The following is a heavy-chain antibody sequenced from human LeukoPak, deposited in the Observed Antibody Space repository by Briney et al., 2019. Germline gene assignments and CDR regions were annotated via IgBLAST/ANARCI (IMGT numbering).Heavy chain of an antibody. V-gene: IGHV3-7*01. CDR3: ARDPGVGVPDH. J-gene: IGHJ4*02. D-gene: IGHD3-16*01. CDR2: IKRDGSEK. CDR1: GFTFTDYW. Sequence: GGSLRLSCAASGFTFTDYWMSWVGQAPGKGLEWVANIKRDGSEKYYVESVKGRFTISRDSAYNSVYLQMNSLRVDDTGFYYCARDPGVGVPDHWGQGTLVTVSS.